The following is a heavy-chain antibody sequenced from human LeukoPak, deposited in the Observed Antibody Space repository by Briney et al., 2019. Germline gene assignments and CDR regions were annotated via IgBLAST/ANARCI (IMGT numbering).Heavy chain of an antibody. Sequence: GESLKISCKGSGYTFSSYWIGWVRQMPGKGLEWMGVIYPRDSDTRCSPSFQGQVTISADKSIDTAYLQWSSLKASDTAMYFCARGMTSGDSWGQGTLVTVSS. J-gene: IGHJ5*01. V-gene: IGHV5-51*01. CDR2: IYPRDSDT. CDR1: GYTFSSYW. D-gene: IGHD1-26*01. CDR3: ARGMTSGDS.